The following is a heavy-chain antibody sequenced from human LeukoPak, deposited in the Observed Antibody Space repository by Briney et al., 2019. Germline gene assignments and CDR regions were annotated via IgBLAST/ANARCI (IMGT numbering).Heavy chain of an antibody. CDR1: GGSISSGGYY. Sequence: PSETLSLTCTVSGGSISSGGYYWSWIRQAPGKGLEWVSYISSSGSTIYYADSVKGRFTISRDNARNSLYLQMNSLRAEDTAVYYCARDHLGISTAPGGYYYYGMDVWGQGTTVTVSS. CDR3: ARDHLGISTAPGGYYYYGMDV. V-gene: IGHV3-11*01. D-gene: IGHD2-21*01. J-gene: IGHJ6*02. CDR2: ISSSGSTI.